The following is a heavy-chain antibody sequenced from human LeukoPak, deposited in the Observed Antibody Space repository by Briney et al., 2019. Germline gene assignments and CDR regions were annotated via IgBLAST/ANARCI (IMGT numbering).Heavy chain of an antibody. J-gene: IGHJ4*02. CDR3: ALQDRSGAVAEY. Sequence: SETLSLTCTVSGGSISSGSYYCSCVRQPAGRGLEWIGRIYSSGSTNHNPSLTRRVTISVDTSKNQFSLKLSSLTAADTAMYYCALQDRSGAVAEYWGQGTLVTVSS. CDR2: IYSSGST. CDR1: GGSISSGSYY. V-gene: IGHV4-61*02. D-gene: IGHD6-19*01.